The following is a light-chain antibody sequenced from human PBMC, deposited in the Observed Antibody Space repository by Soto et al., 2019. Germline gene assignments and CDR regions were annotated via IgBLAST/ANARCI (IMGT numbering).Light chain of an antibody. CDR1: SSDVGGYNY. V-gene: IGLV2-14*01. Sequence: QSVLTQPASVSGSPGQSITISCTGTSSDVGGYNYVSWYRQHPGKAPKLMIYDVSNRPSGVSNRFSGSKSGNTASLTISGLQDEDEADYYCSSYTTSGTLVFGGGTKLTVL. J-gene: IGLJ2*01. CDR2: DVS. CDR3: SSYTTSGTLV.